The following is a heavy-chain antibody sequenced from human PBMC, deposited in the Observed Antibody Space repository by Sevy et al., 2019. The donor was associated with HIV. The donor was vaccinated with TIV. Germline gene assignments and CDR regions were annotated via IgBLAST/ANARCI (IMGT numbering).Heavy chain of an antibody. V-gene: IGHV1-2*02. J-gene: IGHJ3*02. CDR1: GYTFTGYY. CDR2: INPNSGDT. D-gene: IGHD1-26*01. CDR3: AIDPEVGATRTAAFDI. Sequence: ASVKVSCKASGYTFTGYYMHWVRQAPGQGLEWMGWINPNSGDTKYAQRLQGRVTMTRDTSISTAYMELSSLRSDDTAVYYCAIDPEVGATRTAAFDIWGQGTMVTVSS.